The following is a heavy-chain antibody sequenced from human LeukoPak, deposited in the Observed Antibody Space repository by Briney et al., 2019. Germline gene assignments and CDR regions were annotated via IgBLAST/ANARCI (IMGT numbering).Heavy chain of an antibody. D-gene: IGHD1-14*01. CDR2: ISDDGTSE. V-gene: IGHV3-30*04. Sequence: GGSLRLSCEGSHYTFSYYFMYWVRQAPGKELEWVAAISDDGTSEHYADSVKGRFTIPRDNSKNSLYLQMNRLRTEDTAMYYCARVRAYPYNSSPRHWFNPWGQGTLVTVPS. CDR3: ARVRAYPYNSSPRHWFNP. J-gene: IGHJ5*02. CDR1: HYTFSYYF.